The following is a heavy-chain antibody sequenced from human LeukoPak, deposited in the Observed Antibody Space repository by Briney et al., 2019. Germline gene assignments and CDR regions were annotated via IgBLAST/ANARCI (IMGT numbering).Heavy chain of an antibody. CDR1: GGSLSGYY. CDR3: VRDGGSGWTDFDY. Sequence: SETLSLTCTVSGGSLSGYYWSWIRQPPGKGLEWIGYIYYSGTTNYNPSLKSRLTISVDTSKNQFSLKLTSVAAADTAVYYCVRDGGSGWTDFDYWGQGTLVTVSS. D-gene: IGHD6-19*01. CDR2: IYYSGTT. J-gene: IGHJ4*02. V-gene: IGHV4-59*01.